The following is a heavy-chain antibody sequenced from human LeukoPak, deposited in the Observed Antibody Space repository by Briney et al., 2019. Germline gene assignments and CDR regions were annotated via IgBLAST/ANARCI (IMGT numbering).Heavy chain of an antibody. D-gene: IGHD3-10*01. CDR1: GGSISSYY. CDR2: IYYSGSS. Sequence: PSETLSLTCTVSGGSISSYYWSWIRQPPGKGLEWIGYIYYSGSSNYNPSLKSRVTISVDTSKNQFSLKLSSVTAADTAVYYCAREVSGSPNNWFDPWGQGTLVTVSS. J-gene: IGHJ5*02. V-gene: IGHV4-59*12. CDR3: AREVSGSPNNWFDP.